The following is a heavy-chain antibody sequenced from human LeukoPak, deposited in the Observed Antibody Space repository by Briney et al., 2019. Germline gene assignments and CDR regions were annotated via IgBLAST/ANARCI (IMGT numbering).Heavy chain of an antibody. J-gene: IGHJ6*02. CDR2: NFSHDGST. CDR3: ARDSGSFRYDMDV. V-gene: IGHV1-46*02. Sequence: GASVKVSCKTSGYSFNSHHVHCVRQAPGQGLEWMGINFSHDGSTSNTEKFQGRVTMTRDTSTSTVYMELSSLRSEDTAVYYCARDSGSFRYDMDVWGQGTTVIVSS. CDR1: GYSFNSHH. D-gene: IGHD3-10*01.